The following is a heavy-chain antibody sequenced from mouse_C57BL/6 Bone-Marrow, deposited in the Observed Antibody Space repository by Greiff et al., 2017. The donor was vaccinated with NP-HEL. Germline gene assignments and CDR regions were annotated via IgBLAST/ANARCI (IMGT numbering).Heavy chain of an antibody. D-gene: IGHD1-1*01. J-gene: IGHJ4*01. CDR3: AKNPFYDYDAMDY. Sequence: VQVVESGPGLVQPSQSLSITCTVSGFSLTSYGVHWVRQSPGKGLEWLGVIWRGGSTDYNAAFMSRLSITKDNSKSQVFFKMNSLQADDTAIYYCAKNPFYDYDAMDYWGQGTSVTVSS. CDR1: GFSLTSYG. V-gene: IGHV2-5*01. CDR2: IWRGGST.